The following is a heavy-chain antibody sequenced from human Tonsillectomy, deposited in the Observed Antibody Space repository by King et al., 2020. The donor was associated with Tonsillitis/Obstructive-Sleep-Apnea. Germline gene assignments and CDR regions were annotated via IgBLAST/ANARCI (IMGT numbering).Heavy chain of an antibody. Sequence: QLVQSGAEVKKPGASVKVSCKASGYTFTSYAMHWVRQAPGQRLEWMGWINAGNGNTKYSQKFQGRVTITRDTSASTAYMELSSLRSEDTAVYYCARGSQDIVVVPAGDYWGQGTLVTVSS. J-gene: IGHJ4*02. V-gene: IGHV1-3*01. D-gene: IGHD2-2*01. CDR1: GYTFTSYA. CDR2: INAGNGNT. CDR3: ARGSQDIVVVPAGDY.